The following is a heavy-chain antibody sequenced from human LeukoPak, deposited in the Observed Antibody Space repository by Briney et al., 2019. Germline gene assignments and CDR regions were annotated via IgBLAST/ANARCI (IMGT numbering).Heavy chain of an antibody. Sequence: GGSLRLSCAASGFTFSGHNMNWVRQAPGKGLEWVANIKQDGSEKYYVDSVKGRFTISRDNAKNSLYLQMNSLRAEDTAVYYCARAKYSSSWYGWEDAFDIWGQGTMVTVSS. J-gene: IGHJ3*02. CDR3: ARAKYSSSWYGWEDAFDI. CDR1: GFTFSGHN. D-gene: IGHD6-13*01. V-gene: IGHV3-7*01. CDR2: IKQDGSEK.